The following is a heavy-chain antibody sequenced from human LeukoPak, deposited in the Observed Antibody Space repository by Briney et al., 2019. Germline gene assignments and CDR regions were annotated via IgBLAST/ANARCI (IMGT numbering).Heavy chain of an antibody. CDR1: GFTFSSFA. CDR2: ISYDGSNK. Sequence: RGSLRLSCAASGFTFSSFAMHWVRQAPGKGLEWVAVISYDGSNKYYADSVKGRFTISRDNSKNTLYLQMNSLRAEDTAVYYCARDCDYYDSSGPDYWGQGTLVTVSS. CDR3: ARDCDYYDSSGPDY. D-gene: IGHD3-22*01. V-gene: IGHV3-30-3*01. J-gene: IGHJ4*02.